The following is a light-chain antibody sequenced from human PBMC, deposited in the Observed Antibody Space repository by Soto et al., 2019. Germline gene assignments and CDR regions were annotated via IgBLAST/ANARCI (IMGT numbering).Light chain of an antibody. CDR1: QSISSY. V-gene: IGKV1-39*01. CDR2: AAS. Sequence: DIQMTQSPSSLSASVGDRVTITCRASQSISSYLNWYQQKPGKAPKLLIYAASSLQSGVPSRFSGSGSRTEFTLTISSLQPDDFATYYCQQYNSYSVTFGQGTKV. CDR3: QQYNSYSVT. J-gene: IGKJ1*01.